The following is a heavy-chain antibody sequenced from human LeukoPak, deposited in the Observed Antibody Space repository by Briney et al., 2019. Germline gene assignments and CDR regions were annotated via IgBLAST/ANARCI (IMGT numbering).Heavy chain of an antibody. D-gene: IGHD5-18*01. V-gene: IGHV3-23*01. CDR1: GFTFSSYA. Sequence: GGSLRLSCAASGFTFSSYAMSWVRQAPGKGLEWVSAISGSGGSTYYADSVKGRFTIPRDNSKNTLYLQMNSLRAEDTAVYYCAKDTSSYGYAPFDYWGQGTLVTVSS. CDR3: AKDTSSYGYAPFDY. J-gene: IGHJ4*02. CDR2: ISGSGGST.